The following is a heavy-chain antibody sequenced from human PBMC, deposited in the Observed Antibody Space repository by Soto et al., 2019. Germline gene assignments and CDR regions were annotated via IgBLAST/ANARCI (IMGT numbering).Heavy chain of an antibody. CDR3: ARHVSPIVVVTTIWYYYGMDV. CDR1: GYSFTSYW. V-gene: IGHV5-10-1*01. J-gene: IGHJ6*02. Sequence: PGESLKISCKGSGYSFTSYWISWVRQMPGKGLEWMGRIDPSDSYTNYSPSFQGHVTISADKSISTAYLQWSSLKASDTAMYYCARHVSPIVVVTTIWYYYGMDVWGQGTTVTVSS. D-gene: IGHD2-21*02. CDR2: IDPSDSYT.